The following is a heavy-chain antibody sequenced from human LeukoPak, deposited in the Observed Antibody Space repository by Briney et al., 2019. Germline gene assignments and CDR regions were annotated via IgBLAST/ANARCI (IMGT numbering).Heavy chain of an antibody. Sequence: GGSLRLSCAASGFTVSSNYMSWVRQAPGKGLEWVSVIYSGGSTYYADSVKGRFTISRDNSKNTLYLQMNSLRAEDTAVYYCARLYSSGWYDDYWGQGTLVTVSS. CDR3: ARLYSSGWYDDY. CDR2: IYSGGST. CDR1: GFTVSSNY. V-gene: IGHV3-53*01. J-gene: IGHJ4*02. D-gene: IGHD6-19*01.